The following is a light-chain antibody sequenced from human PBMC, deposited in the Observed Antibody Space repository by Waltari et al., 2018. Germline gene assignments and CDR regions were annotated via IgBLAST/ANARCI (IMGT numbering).Light chain of an antibody. Sequence: SFELTQPSSVSVSPGQTASIACSGDHLGSKWTSWYQQKAGQSPVLVIYADSERPSGVPGRFSAARSGDTVTLNISGTQDLDEANYYCQTWDSNIFVFGPGTKV. V-gene: IGLV3-1*01. CDR3: QTWDSNIFV. CDR2: ADS. CDR1: HLGSKW. J-gene: IGLJ1*01.